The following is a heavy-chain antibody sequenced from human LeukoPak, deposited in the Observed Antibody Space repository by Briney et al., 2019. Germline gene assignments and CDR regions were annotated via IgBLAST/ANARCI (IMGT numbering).Heavy chain of an antibody. V-gene: IGHV1-2*02. CDR2: INPNSGGT. CDR3: AREGRGWAFDI. D-gene: IGHD2-15*01. CDR1: GYTFTDYY. J-gene: IGHJ3*02. Sequence: EASVKVSCKASGYTFTDYYIHWVRQAPGQGLEWMGWINPNSGGTNYAQKFQGRVTMNRDTSISTAYMELSRLRSDDTAVYYCAREGRGWAFDIWGQGTMVTVSS.